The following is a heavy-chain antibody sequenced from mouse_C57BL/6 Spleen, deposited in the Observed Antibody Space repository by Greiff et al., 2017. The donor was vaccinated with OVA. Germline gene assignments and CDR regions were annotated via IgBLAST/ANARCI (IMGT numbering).Heavy chain of an antibody. V-gene: IGHV1-76*01. CDR2: IYPGSGNT. D-gene: IGHD2-12*01. CDR3: ARWSYSYYAMDY. J-gene: IGHJ4*01. Sequence: QVQLQQSGAELVRPGASVKLSCKASGYTFTDYYINWVKQRPGQGLEWIARIYPGSGNTYYNEKFKGKATLTAEKSSSTAYMQLSSLTSEDSAVYFCARWSYSYYAMDYWGQGTSVTVSS. CDR1: GYTFTDYY.